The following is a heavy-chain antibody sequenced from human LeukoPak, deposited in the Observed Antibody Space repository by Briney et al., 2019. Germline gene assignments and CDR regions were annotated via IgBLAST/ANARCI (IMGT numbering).Heavy chain of an antibody. CDR1: GYTFTSYY. V-gene: IGHV1-46*01. CDR3: ARDLEDATEDY. Sequence: ASVKVSCKASGYTFTSYYMHWVRQAPGQGLEWMGIINPSGGSTSYAQKFQGRVTMTRDTSTSTVYMELSSLRSEDTAVYYYARDLEDATEDYWGQGTLVTVSS. CDR2: INPSGGST. J-gene: IGHJ4*02.